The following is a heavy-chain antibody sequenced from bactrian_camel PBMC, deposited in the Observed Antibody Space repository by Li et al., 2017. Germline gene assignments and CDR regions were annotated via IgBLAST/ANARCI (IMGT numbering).Heavy chain of an antibody. CDR1: EFTFSNYY. Sequence: VQLVESGGGLVQPGGSLRLSCAASEFTFSNYYMSWVRQAPGKGLEWVSSIWTGGGSTYYADSVKGRFTISKDHAKNTLYLQMNSLKPEDTAVYYCAADVLRPCGAHSWFKVDEFNSWGQGTQVTVS. CDR2: IWTGGGST. D-gene: IGHD2*01. CDR3: AADVLRPCGAHSWFKVDEFNS. V-gene: IGHV3-2*01. J-gene: IGHJ4*01.